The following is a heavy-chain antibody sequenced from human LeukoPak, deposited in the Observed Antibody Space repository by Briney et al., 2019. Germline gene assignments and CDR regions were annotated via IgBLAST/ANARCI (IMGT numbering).Heavy chain of an antibody. CDR3: ARDEGSAYPFDY. J-gene: IGHJ4*02. V-gene: IGHV4-61*02. CDR2: IYTSGST. D-gene: IGHD3-22*01. CDR1: GGSISSGSYY. Sequence: SETLSLTCTVSGGSISSGSYYWSWIRQPAGKGLEWIGRIYTSGSTNYNPSLKSRVTISVDTSKNQFSLKLSSVTAADTAVYYCARDEGSAYPFDYWGQGTLVTVSS.